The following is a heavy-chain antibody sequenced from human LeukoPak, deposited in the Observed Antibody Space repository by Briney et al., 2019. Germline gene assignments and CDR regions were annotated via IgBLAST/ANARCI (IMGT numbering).Heavy chain of an antibody. CDR3: ARDSNGVRTFDI. CDR2: LYTSGTT. J-gene: IGHJ3*02. D-gene: IGHD2-8*01. CDR1: GFNVGSKY. V-gene: IGHV3-53*01. Sequence: GGSLRLSCAAFGFNVGSKYMSWVRQAPGKGLEWVSVLYTSGTTYYANSVKGRFTVSRDDSKNTLYLQMNSLRDADTAVYYCARDSNGVRTFDIWGQGTMVTVSS.